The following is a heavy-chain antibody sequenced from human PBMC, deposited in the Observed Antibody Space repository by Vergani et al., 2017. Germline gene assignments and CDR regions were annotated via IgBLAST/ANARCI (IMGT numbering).Heavy chain of an antibody. CDR3: ATTDSPCIGVAGRGDYYYYGMDV. D-gene: IGHD6-19*01. CDR1: GGSISSSSYY. V-gene: IGHV4-39*01. Sequence: QLQLQESGPGLVKPSETLSLTCTVPGGSISSSSYYWGWIRQPPGKGLEWIGSIYYSGSTYYNPSLKSRVTISVDTSKTQFSLKLSSVTAADTAVYYCATTDSPCIGVAGRGDYYYYGMDVWGQGTTVTVSS. CDR2: IYYSGST. J-gene: IGHJ6*02.